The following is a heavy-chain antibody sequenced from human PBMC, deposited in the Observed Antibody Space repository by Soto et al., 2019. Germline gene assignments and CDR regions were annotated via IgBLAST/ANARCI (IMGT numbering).Heavy chain of an antibody. CDR3: ARDTAVAFDY. V-gene: IGHV1-18*01. CDR1: GYTFINYD. Sequence: QVQLVQSGAEMKKPGASVRVSCKASGYTFINYDFSWVRQAPGQGLEWIGWISGHNGNTKYAQKFQGRVTVTTDTSTTTAYMELRSLRSDDTAVYYFARDTAVAFDYWGQGTLVTVSS. D-gene: IGHD2-15*01. CDR2: ISGHNGNT. J-gene: IGHJ4*02.